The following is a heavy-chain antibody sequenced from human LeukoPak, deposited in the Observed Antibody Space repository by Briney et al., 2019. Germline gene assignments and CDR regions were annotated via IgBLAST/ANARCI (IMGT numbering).Heavy chain of an antibody. J-gene: IGHJ4*02. CDR2: IKHDGSVK. Sequence: QTGGSLRLSCTASGFSFSTFWMNWVRQAPGKGLEWVANIKHDGSVKYYVDSVKGRFTISRDNAMQSLYLQMNSLRAEDTAVYYCAGGVSYWGRGTLVTVSS. CDR3: AGGVSY. V-gene: IGHV3-7*04. CDR1: GFSFSTFW.